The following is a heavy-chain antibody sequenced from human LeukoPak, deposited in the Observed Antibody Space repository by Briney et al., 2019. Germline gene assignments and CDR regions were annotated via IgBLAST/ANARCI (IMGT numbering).Heavy chain of an antibody. V-gene: IGHV3-7*02. J-gene: IGHJ4*02. D-gene: IGHD1-26*01. CDR2: MNQDGSAK. CDR3: ASDSGTYRTFDF. Sequence: GGSLRLSCAASGFTFSTYWMSWVRQAPGKGLEWVAYMNQDGSAKYYVDSVKGRFTISRDNAKNSLYLQMNSLRAEDAALYYCASDSGTYRTFDFWGEGTLDTVSS. CDR1: GFTFSTYW.